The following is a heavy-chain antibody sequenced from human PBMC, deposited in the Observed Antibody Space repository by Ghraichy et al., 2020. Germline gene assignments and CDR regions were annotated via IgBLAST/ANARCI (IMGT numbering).Heavy chain of an antibody. CDR2: IEQDVTEK. D-gene: IGHD3-16*02. V-gene: IGHV3-7*01. Sequence: GGSLRLSCVASGFDFSSSWMGWVRQSPGKGLEWLAQIEQDVTEKSYLDTVKDRFTISSDNAKSSLFLEMSSLRAEDAALYYCVPESSVWGQGTLVTVSS. CDR3: VPESSV. J-gene: IGHJ4*02. CDR1: GFDFSSSW.